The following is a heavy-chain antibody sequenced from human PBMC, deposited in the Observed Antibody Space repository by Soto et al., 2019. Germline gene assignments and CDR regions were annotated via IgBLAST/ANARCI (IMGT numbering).Heavy chain of an antibody. CDR2: IYHSGST. Sequence: TLSLTCAVSGGSISSGGYSWSWIRQPPGKGLEWIGYIYHSGSTYYNPSLKSRVTISVDRSKDQFSLKLSSVTAADTAVYYCARETRNSSSGWIWFDPRGQGTLVTVSS. J-gene: IGHJ5*02. CDR3: ARETRNSSSGWIWFDP. CDR1: GGSISSGGYS. D-gene: IGHD3-22*01. V-gene: IGHV4-30-2*01.